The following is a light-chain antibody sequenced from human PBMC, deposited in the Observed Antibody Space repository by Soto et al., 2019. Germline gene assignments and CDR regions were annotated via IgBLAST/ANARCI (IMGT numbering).Light chain of an antibody. V-gene: IGLV2-18*02. CDR1: SSDVGSYNR. J-gene: IGLJ1*01. CDR2: EVN. Sequence: QSALTQPPSVSGSPGQAVTMSCTGTSSDVGSYNRVSWYQQAPGTAPKLMIYEVNNRPSGVPDRFSGSKSGNTASLTISGLQAEDEADYYCSSYTRNSTYVFGPGTKVTVL. CDR3: SSYTRNSTYV.